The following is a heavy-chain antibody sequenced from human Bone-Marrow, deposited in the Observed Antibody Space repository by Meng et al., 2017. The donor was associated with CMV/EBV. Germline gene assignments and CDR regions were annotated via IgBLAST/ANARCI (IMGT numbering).Heavy chain of an antibody. V-gene: IGHV4-4*07. CDR2: IYTSGST. Sequence: GSLRLSCTVSGGSISSYYWSWIRQPAGKGLEWIGRIYTSGSTNYNPSLKSRVTMSVDTSKNQFSLKLSSVTAADTAVYYCARITIFGVVHDAFDIWGQGTMVTVSS. CDR1: GGSISSYY. J-gene: IGHJ3*02. CDR3: ARITIFGVVHDAFDI. D-gene: IGHD3-3*01.